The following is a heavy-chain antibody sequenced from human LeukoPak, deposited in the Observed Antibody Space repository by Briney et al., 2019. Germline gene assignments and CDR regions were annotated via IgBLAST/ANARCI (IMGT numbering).Heavy chain of an antibody. V-gene: IGHV3-23*01. CDR2: ITGSGGNT. CDR3: AKAASSSWPSYYYGMDV. J-gene: IGHJ6*02. Sequence: GGSLRLSCAGSGFTFGSFAMSWVRQAPGKGLEWVSVITGSGGNTYYADSVKGRFTISKDNSKNTVYLQMSSLRVDDTAVYYCAKAASSSWPSYYYGMDVWGQGTTVTVSS. CDR1: GFTFGSFA. D-gene: IGHD6-13*01.